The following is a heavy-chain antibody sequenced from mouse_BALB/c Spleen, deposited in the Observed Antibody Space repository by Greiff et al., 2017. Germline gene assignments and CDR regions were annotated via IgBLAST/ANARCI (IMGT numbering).Heavy chain of an antibody. D-gene: IGHD3-2*01. J-gene: IGHJ4*01. V-gene: IGHV2-9*02. CDR2: IWAGGST. Sequence: QVQLKESGPGLVAPSQSLSITCTVSGFSLTSYGVHWVRQPPGKGLEWLGVIWAGGSTNYNSALMSRLSISKDNSKSQVFLKMNSLQNDDTAMYYCARGQLGLRLDYWGQGTSVTVSS. CDR3: ARGQLGLRLDY. CDR1: GFSLTSYG.